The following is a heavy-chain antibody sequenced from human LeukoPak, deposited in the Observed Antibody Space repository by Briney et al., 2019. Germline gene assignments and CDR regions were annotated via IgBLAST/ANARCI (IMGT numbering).Heavy chain of an antibody. J-gene: IGHJ4*02. Sequence: PSETLSLTCTVSGGSISSYYWSWIRQPPGKILEWIGSIYYTGNTYYNASLKSRVTISIDTSKNQISLRLTSVTATDTAMYYCARQTGSGLFTLPGGQGTLVTVSS. CDR2: IYYTGNT. CDR1: GGSISSYY. D-gene: IGHD3/OR15-3a*01. CDR3: ARQTGSGLFTLP. V-gene: IGHV4-59*04.